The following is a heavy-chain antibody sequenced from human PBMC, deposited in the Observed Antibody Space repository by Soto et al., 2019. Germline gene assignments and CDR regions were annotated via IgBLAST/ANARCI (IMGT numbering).Heavy chain of an antibody. CDR1: GGSIIRGY. CDR3: AGLRGYAGSPIDY. V-gene: IGHV4-59*01. D-gene: IGHD2-15*01. J-gene: IGHJ4*02. CDR2: ISYSGNT. Sequence: SFTLSGGSIIRGYWSWIRQPPGKGLEWIGYISYSGNTNYNPSLKSRVTMSVDTPKNQFSLRLSSVTTADTAVYYCAGLRGYAGSPIDYWGQGTLVTVSS.